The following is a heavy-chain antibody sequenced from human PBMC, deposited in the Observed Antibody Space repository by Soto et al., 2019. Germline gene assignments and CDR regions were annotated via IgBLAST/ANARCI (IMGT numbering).Heavy chain of an antibody. CDR3: VRGGGDDYYFDY. D-gene: IGHD3-16*01. CDR1: GFTFSTYW. Sequence: GGSLRLSCAASGFTFSTYWMHWVRQAPGKGLVWVSRINGDGSSSSNADSVKGRFTISRDNAKNTLHLQMNSLRAEDTAVYYCVRGGGDDYYFDYWGQGTLVTVSS. CDR2: INGDGSSS. J-gene: IGHJ4*02. V-gene: IGHV3-74*01.